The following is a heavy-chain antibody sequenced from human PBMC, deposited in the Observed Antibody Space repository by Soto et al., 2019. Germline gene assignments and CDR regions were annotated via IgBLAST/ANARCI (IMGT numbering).Heavy chain of an antibody. CDR2: ISGSGGTK. V-gene: IGHV3-23*01. D-gene: IGHD2-15*01. J-gene: IGHJ4*02. Sequence: LRLSCAASGFTFSSYAMTWVRQAPGKGLEWVSGISGSGGTKYYADSVRGRFSISRDNSQNTLYLQMSSLRAEDTAIYYCARDTFPGYCSGGNCSAVGGGDSWGLGTRVTASS. CDR1: GFTFSSYA. CDR3: ARDTFPGYCSGGNCSAVGGGDS.